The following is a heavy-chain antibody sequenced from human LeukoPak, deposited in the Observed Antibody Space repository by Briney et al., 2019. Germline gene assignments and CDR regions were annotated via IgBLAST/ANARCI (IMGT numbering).Heavy chain of an antibody. D-gene: IGHD2-2*02. Sequence: GGSLRLPCAASGFTFSRHTMTWVRQAPGKGLEWVSSISYSSTSIYYADSVKGRFTISRDNAKNSLYLQMNSLRAEDTAVYYCARVYCSATTCYRVHFDYWGQGTLVTVSS. V-gene: IGHV3-21*01. J-gene: IGHJ4*02. CDR1: GFTFSRHT. CDR3: ARVYCSATTCYRVHFDY. CDR2: ISYSSTSI.